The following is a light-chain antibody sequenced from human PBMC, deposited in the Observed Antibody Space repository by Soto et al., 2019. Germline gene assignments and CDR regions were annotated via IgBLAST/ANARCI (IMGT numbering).Light chain of an antibody. V-gene: IGLV2-14*01. CDR2: GVT. J-gene: IGLJ2*01. Sequence: QSALTQPASVSGSPGQSITISCTGSNNDIGGYNSVSWNQQHPDKAPKLLIFGVTNRPSGVSDRFSGSKSGNTASLTISALQAEDEADYYCTSYTSVTIVVFGGGTKVTVL. CDR1: NNDIGGYNS. CDR3: TSYTSVTIVV.